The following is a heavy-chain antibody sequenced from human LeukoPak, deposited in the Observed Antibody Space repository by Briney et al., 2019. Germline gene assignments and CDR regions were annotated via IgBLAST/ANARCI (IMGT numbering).Heavy chain of an antibody. V-gene: IGHV3-64*01. J-gene: IGHJ4*02. Sequence: GGSLRLSCAASGFTFSSYAMSWVRQAPGKGLEYVSAINSNGGSTYYSNSVKGRFTISRDNSKNSLYLQMGSLRGEDMAVYYCARDLNWETYWGQGTLVSVSS. CDR2: INSNGGST. CDR3: ARDLNWETY. D-gene: IGHD7-27*01. CDR1: GFTFSSYA.